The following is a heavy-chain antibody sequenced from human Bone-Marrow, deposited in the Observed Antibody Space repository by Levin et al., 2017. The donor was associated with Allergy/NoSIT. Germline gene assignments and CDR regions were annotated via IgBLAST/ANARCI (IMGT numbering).Heavy chain of an antibody. Sequence: AGGSLRLSCAASGFTFSSYAMSWVRQAPGKGLEWVSAISGSGGSTYYADSVKGRFTISRDNSKNTLYLQMNSLRAEDTAVYYCAKDSEGGEYSSSSHYYYGMDVWGQGTTVTVSS. D-gene: IGHD6-6*01. CDR2: ISGSGGST. J-gene: IGHJ6*02. CDR1: GFTFSSYA. V-gene: IGHV3-23*01. CDR3: AKDSEGGEYSSSSHYYYGMDV.